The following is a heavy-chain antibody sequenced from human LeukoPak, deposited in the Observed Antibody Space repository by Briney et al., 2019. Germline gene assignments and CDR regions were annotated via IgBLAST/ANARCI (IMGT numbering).Heavy chain of an antibody. CDR3: ASLTGYQDDY. V-gene: IGHV3-21*01. Sequence: PGGSLRLSCAASGFTFSSYNMNRVRQAPGKGLEWVSSITSGSSYIYYADSVKGRFTISRDNSKNTLYLQMNSLRAEDTAVYYCASLTGYQDDYWGQGTLVTVSS. J-gene: IGHJ4*02. CDR2: ITSGSSYI. CDR1: GFTFSSYN. D-gene: IGHD3-9*01.